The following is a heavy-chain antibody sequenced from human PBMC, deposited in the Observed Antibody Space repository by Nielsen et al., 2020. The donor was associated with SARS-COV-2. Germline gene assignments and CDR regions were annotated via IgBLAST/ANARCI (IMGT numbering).Heavy chain of an antibody. D-gene: IGHD5-18*01. CDR3: ATMGYGLMDV. Sequence: GGSLRLSCAASGFTFSSYEMNWVRQAPGKGLEWVSYISSSGSTIYYADSVKGRFTISRDNAKNSLYLQMNSLRAEDTALYYCATMGYGLMDVWGQGTTVTVSS. CDR1: GFTFSSYE. CDR2: ISSSGSTI. J-gene: IGHJ6*02. V-gene: IGHV3-48*03.